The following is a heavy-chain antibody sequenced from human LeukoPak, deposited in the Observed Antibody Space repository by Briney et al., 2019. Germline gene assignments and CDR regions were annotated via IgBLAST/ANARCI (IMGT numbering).Heavy chain of an antibody. CDR2: INHSGST. J-gene: IGHJ3*02. Sequence: SETLSLTCAVYGGSFGGYYWSWIRQPPGKGLEWIGEINHSGSTNYNPSLKSRVTISVDTSKNQFSLKLSSVTAADTAVYYCARGQSIAARPALRAFDIWGQGTMVTVSS. CDR1: GGSFGGYY. V-gene: IGHV4-34*01. D-gene: IGHD6-6*01. CDR3: ARGQSIAARPALRAFDI.